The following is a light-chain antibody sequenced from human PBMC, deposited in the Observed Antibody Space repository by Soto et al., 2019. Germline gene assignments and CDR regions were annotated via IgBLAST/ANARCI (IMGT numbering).Light chain of an antibody. J-gene: IGKJ1*01. V-gene: IGKV1-5*03. Sequence: DIQMTQSPSTLSGSVGDRVTITCRASQTISSWLAWYQQKPGKAPKLLIYKASTLKSGVPSRFSGSGSGTDFTLTISSLQPDDFATYYCQQYNSYSWTFGPGTKVDIK. CDR2: KAS. CDR3: QQYNSYSWT. CDR1: QTISSW.